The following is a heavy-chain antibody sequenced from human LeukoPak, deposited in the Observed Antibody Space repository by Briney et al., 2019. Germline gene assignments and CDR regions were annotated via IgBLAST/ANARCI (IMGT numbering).Heavy chain of an antibody. CDR1: GHTFMDYY. V-gene: IGHV1-2*02. CDR3: ATEGRRDAFDV. J-gene: IGHJ3*01. CDR2: ITPNSGDT. Sequence: ASVKVSCNTSGHTFMDYYIHWVRQAPGQGLEWMGRITPNSGDTNYAQKFQGRVTMTRYTSGTTAFMELSRLTSDDTAVYYCATEGRRDAFDVWGQGTMVTVSS.